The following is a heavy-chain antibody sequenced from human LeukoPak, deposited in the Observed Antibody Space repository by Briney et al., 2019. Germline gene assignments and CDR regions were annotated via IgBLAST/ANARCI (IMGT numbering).Heavy chain of an antibody. J-gene: IGHJ4*02. V-gene: IGHV4-38-2*02. Sequence: SETLSLTCTDSGYSISSGYYWGWIRQPPGKGLEWIGSIYHSGSTYYNPSLKSRVTISVDTSKNQFSLKLSSVTAADTAVYYCARVEFDGGYDSGYYFDYWGQGTLFTVSS. D-gene: IGHD5-12*01. CDR3: ARVEFDGGYDSGYYFDY. CDR1: GYSISSGYY. CDR2: IYHSGST.